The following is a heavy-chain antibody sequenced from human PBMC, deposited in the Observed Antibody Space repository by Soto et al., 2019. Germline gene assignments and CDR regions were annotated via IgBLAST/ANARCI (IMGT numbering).Heavy chain of an antibody. Sequence: EVQLVESGGGLVQPGGSLRLSCAASGFTFSSYWMHWVRQAPGEGLVWVSRINSDGSTTNYADAVKGRFTISRDNAKNTLYLQMNSLRAEDTAVYYCARDLTAGDTFWGQGTLVTVSS. J-gene: IGHJ4*02. CDR2: INSDGSTT. CDR1: GFTFSSYW. CDR3: ARDLTAGDTF. V-gene: IGHV3-74*01. D-gene: IGHD7-27*01.